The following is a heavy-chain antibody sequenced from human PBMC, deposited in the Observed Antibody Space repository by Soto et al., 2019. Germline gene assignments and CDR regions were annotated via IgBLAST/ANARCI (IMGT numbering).Heavy chain of an antibody. CDR3: ASDRGFYYDSSGYQDY. V-gene: IGHV4-34*01. D-gene: IGHD3-22*01. Sequence: SETLSLTCAVYGGSFSGYYWSWIRQPPGKGLEWIGEINHSGSTNYNPSLKSRVTISVDTSKNQFSLKLSSVTAADTAVYYCASDRGFYYDSSGYQDYWGQGTLVTVS. CDR2: INHSGST. J-gene: IGHJ4*02. CDR1: GGSFSGYY.